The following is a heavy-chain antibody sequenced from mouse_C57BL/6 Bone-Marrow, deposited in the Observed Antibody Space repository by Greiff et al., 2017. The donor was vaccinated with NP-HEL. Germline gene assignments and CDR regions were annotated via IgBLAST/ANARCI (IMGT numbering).Heavy chain of an antibody. J-gene: IGHJ3*01. Sequence: QVHVKQPGAELVKPGASVKLSCKASGYTFTSYWMQWVKQRPGQGLEWIGEIDPSDSYTNYNQKFKGKATLTVYTSSSTAYMQLSSLTSEDSAVYYCARGIYYYGPFAYWGQGTLVTVSA. D-gene: IGHD1-1*01. CDR2: IDPSDSYT. V-gene: IGHV1-50*01. CDR1: GYTFTSYW. CDR3: ARGIYYYGPFAY.